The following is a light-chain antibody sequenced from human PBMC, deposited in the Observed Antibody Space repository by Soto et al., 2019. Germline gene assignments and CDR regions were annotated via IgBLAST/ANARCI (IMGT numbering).Light chain of an antibody. CDR3: QQRSSWPPRYT. V-gene: IGKV3-11*01. CDR1: QSVSRH. J-gene: IGKJ2*01. CDR2: DAS. Sequence: EIVLTQSPATLSLSPGERATLSCRASQSVSRHLAWYQQKPGQAPRLLMYDASNRATGIPARFSGSGSRTDFTLTITSLEPEDSAVYYCQQRSSWPPRYTFGQGTKVDIK.